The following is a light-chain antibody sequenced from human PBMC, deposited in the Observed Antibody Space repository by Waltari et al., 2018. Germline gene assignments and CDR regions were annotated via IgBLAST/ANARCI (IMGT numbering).Light chain of an antibody. CDR3: SSYAGSNNLV. J-gene: IGLJ1*01. CDR1: SSDVGGYKF. Sequence: QSALTQPPSASVSPGQSVTISCTGTSSDVGGYKFVSWYQQHPGRAPNLMIYQVNQRPSGGPARFSGAKSGNTASLTVSGLQAEEEADYYCSSYAGSNNLVFGTGTKVTVL. CDR2: QVN. V-gene: IGLV2-8*01.